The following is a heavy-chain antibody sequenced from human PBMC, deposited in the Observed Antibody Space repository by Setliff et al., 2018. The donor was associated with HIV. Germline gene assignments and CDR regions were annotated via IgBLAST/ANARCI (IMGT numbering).Heavy chain of an antibody. J-gene: IGHJ6*03. D-gene: IGHD3-3*01. Sequence: SETLSLTCAVYGGSFSDYYWSWIRQPPGKGLEWIGEVNHSGSTNYNPSLKSRVTISVDTSKNQFSLKLSSVTAADTAVYYCARRGDFWSGYYGRYYYYYMDVWGKGTTVTVSS. CDR3: ARRGDFWSGYYGRYYYYYMDV. CDR2: VNHSGST. V-gene: IGHV4-34*01. CDR1: GGSFSDYY.